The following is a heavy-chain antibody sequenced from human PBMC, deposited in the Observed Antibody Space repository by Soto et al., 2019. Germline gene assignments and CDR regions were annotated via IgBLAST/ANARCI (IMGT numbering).Heavy chain of an antibody. J-gene: IGHJ4*02. Sequence: EVQLVESGGGLVKPGGSLRLSCAASGFTFSNAWMSWVRQAPGKGLEWVGRIKSKTDGGTTDYAAPVKGRFTISRDDSKNTLYLQMNSLKAEDTAVYYCTTDCPDYGDSKTTCDSWGQGTLVTVSS. D-gene: IGHD4-17*01. V-gene: IGHV3-15*01. CDR1: GFTFSNAW. CDR3: TTDCPDYGDSKTTCDS. CDR2: IKSKTDGGTT.